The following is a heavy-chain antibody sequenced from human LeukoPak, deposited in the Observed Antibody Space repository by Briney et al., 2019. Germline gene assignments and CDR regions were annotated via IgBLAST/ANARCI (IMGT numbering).Heavy chain of an antibody. Sequence: SQTLSLTCAISGDSVSSNSAAWNWIRHSPSRGLEWLGRTYYRSKWYNDYAVSVKSRITINADTSKNQISLQLNSVTPEDAAVYYCARDLGVFSSWSRYDYWGQGTLVTVSS. V-gene: IGHV6-1*01. CDR1: GDSVSSNSAA. J-gene: IGHJ4*02. CDR3: ARDLGVFSSWSRYDY. CDR2: TYYRSKWYN. D-gene: IGHD6-13*01.